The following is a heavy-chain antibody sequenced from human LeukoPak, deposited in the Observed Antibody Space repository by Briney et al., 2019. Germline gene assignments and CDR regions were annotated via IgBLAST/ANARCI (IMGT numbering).Heavy chain of an antibody. CDR3: ARHIAIFGVAPFGKDV. CDR2: IYPGDSDA. Sequence: GESLKISCKGSGYSFTTYWIGWVRQMPGKGLEWMGIIYPGDSDARYSPSFQGQVTISADKSISTAYLQWSSLKASDTAMYYCARHIAIFGVAPFGKDVWGQGTTVTVSS. D-gene: IGHD3-3*01. J-gene: IGHJ6*02. CDR1: GYSFTTYW. V-gene: IGHV5-51*01.